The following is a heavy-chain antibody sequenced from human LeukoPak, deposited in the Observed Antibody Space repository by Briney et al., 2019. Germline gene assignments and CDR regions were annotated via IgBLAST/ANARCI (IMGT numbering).Heavy chain of an antibody. J-gene: IGHJ4*02. CDR2: IYYSGSA. V-gene: IGHV4-39*01. CDR3: ARQRRIQLWSVGFDY. CDR1: GGSISSSSYY. D-gene: IGHD5-18*01. Sequence: SETLSLTCTVSGGSISSSSYYWGWIRQPPGKGLEWIGSIYYSGSAYYNPSLKSRVTISVDTSKNQFSLKLSSVTAADTAVYYCARQRRIQLWSVGFDYWGQGTLVTVSS.